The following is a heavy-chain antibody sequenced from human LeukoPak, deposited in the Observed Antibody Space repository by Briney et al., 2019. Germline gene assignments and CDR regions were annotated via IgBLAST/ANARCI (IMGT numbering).Heavy chain of an antibody. CDR3: AIEARGVISY. J-gene: IGHJ4*02. CDR2: IYHSGST. Sequence: SETLSLTCTVSGYSISSGYYWGWIRQPPGKGLEWIGIIYHSGSTYYNPSLKSRVTISVDTSKNQFSLKLSSVTAADTAVYYCAIEARGVISYWGQGTLVTVSS. D-gene: IGHD3-10*01. CDR1: GYSISSGYY. V-gene: IGHV4-38-2*02.